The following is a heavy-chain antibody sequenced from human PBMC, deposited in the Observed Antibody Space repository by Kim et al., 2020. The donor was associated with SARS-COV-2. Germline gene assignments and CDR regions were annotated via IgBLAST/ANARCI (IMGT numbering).Heavy chain of an antibody. J-gene: IGHJ3*02. D-gene: IGHD3-9*01. Sequence: NDAQKLQGRVTMTTDTSTSTAYMELRSLRSDDTAVYYCARVSLVTGAFDIWGQGTMVTVSS. CDR3: ARVSLVTGAFDI. V-gene: IGHV1-18*01.